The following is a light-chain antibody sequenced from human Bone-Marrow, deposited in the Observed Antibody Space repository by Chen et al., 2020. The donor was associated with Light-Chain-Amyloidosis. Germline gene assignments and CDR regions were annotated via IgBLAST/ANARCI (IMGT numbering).Light chain of an antibody. CDR1: SSDVGGDNH. CDR3: RSYTITNTLV. Sequence: QSALTQPASVSGSPGQSITLSCTGTSSDVGGDNHVSWYQQHPDKAPKLMIYDVTNRPSWVPDRFSGSKSDNTASLTISGLQTEDEADYFCRSYTITNTLVFGSGTRVTVL. J-gene: IGLJ1*01. V-gene: IGLV2-14*01. CDR2: DVT.